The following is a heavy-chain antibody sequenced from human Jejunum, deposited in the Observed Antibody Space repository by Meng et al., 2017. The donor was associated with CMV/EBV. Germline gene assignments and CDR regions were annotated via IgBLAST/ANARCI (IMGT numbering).Heavy chain of an antibody. V-gene: IGHV1-3*01. CDR3: ARAYDYGSRSYLPGGY. CDR1: GYTFTKFD. J-gene: IGHJ4*02. CDR2: ISPGNGNT. Sequence: SGYTFTKFDIYWMRQAPGQGLEWMGWISPGNGNTKYSQKFQGRVTITRDTSARTAYMDLSSLKSEDTAVYYCARAYDYGSRSYLPGGYWGQGTLVTVSS. D-gene: IGHD3-10*01.